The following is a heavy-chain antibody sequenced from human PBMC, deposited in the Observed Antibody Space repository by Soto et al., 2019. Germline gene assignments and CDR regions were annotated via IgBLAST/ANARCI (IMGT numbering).Heavy chain of an antibody. CDR2: VNHSGST. Sequence: WETLSLTCALYVGSFNGYHWSCIRHPPGKWLEWIGEVNHSGSTNYSPSLKSRATISVDTSKNQFSPKLNSVTAEATAVYFCGRGIAMKVVVENDEPDKYYLESWGQGTRVIVSS. J-gene: IGHJ4*02. V-gene: IGHV4-34*01. D-gene: IGHD3-22*01. CDR3: GRGIAMKVVVENDEPDKYYLES. CDR1: VGSFNGYH.